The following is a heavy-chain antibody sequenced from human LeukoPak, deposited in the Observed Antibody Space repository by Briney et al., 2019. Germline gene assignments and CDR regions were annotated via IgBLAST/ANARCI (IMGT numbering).Heavy chain of an antibody. Sequence: GGSLRLSCAASGFTFSSYAMSWVRQAPGKGLEWVSAISGSGGSTYYADSVKGRFTISRDNSKNTLYLQMNSLRAEDTAVYYCARDFNVGYDFDYWGQGTLVTVSS. V-gene: IGHV3-23*01. J-gene: IGHJ4*02. CDR2: ISGSGGST. D-gene: IGHD1-1*01. CDR3: ARDFNVGYDFDY. CDR1: GFTFSSYA.